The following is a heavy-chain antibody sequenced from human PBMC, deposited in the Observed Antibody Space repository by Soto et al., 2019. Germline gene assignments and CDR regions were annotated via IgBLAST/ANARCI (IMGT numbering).Heavy chain of an antibody. CDR1: GFTVSSNY. CDR2: IYSCGST. J-gene: IGHJ4*02. CDR3: ARGSKDSYPGSRIFDF. Sequence: EVQLVESGGGLIQPGGSLRLSCAASGFTVSSNYMSWVRQAPGKGLEWVSVIYSCGSTYYADSVKGRFTISRDNSKKTLYLHMSSLRADDSAVSFCARGSKDSYPGSRIFDFWGRGTLVTVSS. D-gene: IGHD3-10*01. V-gene: IGHV3-53*01.